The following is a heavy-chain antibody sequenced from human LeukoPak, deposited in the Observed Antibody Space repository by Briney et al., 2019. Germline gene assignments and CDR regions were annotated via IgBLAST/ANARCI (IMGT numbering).Heavy chain of an antibody. CDR1: GFTFSSYW. CDR2: IWYDGSNK. Sequence: GGSLRLSCAASGFTFSSYWMSWVRQAPGKGLEWVAVIWYDGSNKYYADSVKGRFTISRDNSKNTLYLQMNSLRAEDTAVYYCARGRGVYDILTGSYYFDYWGQGTLVTVSS. CDR3: ARGRGVYDILTGSYYFDY. V-gene: IGHV3-33*08. D-gene: IGHD3-9*01. J-gene: IGHJ4*02.